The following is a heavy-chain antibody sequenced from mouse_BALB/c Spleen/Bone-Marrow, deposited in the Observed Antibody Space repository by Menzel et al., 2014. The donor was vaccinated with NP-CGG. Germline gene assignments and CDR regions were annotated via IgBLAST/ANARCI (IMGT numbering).Heavy chain of an antibody. CDR1: GFSLTSYG. D-gene: IGHD1-1*01. Sequence: VKLMESGPGLVAPSQSLCITCTVSGFSLTSYGISWVRQPPGKGLEWLGVIWGDGSTNYHSALISRLSISKDNSKSQVFLKLNSLQTDDAATYYRAKNYGSSYVGWYFDVWCAGSAVPVFS. CDR2: IWGDGST. CDR3: AKNYGSSYVGWYFDV. J-gene: IGHJ1*01. V-gene: IGHV2-3*01.